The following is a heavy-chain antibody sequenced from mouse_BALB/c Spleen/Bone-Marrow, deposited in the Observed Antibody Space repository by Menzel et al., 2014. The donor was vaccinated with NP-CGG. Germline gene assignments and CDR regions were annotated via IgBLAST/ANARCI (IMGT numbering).Heavy chain of an antibody. D-gene: IGHD2-14*01. CDR3: ARGGYDGGDYYAMDY. V-gene: IGHV1-66*01. J-gene: IGHJ4*01. Sequence: QVHVKQSGPELVKPGASVKISCKASGYSFTSYYIHWVKQRPGQGLEWIGWIFPGSGNTKYNEKFKGKATLTADTSSSTALMQVRSLTTEGFAVYVRARGGYDGGDYYAMDYWGQGTSVTVSS. CDR2: IFPGSGNT. CDR1: GYSFTSYY.